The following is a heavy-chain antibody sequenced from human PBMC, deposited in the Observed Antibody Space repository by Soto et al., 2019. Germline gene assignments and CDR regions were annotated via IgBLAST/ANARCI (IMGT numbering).Heavy chain of an antibody. CDR1: GGSLSGYY. Sequence: QVQLQQWGAGLLKPSETLSLNCAVNGGSLSGYYWSWIRQPPGKGLEWIGEIKDGGYTNYSPSLKSRATISSDTANNPSSLRLNSVTAADAGVDYCARGQEGVVATHWDQGALVTVSS. CDR3: ARGQEGVVATH. D-gene: IGHD5-12*01. J-gene: IGHJ4*02. CDR2: IKDGGYT. V-gene: IGHV4-34*01.